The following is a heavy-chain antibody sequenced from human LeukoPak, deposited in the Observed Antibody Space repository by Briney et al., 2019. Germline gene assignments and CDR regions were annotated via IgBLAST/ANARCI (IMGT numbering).Heavy chain of an antibody. J-gene: IGHJ3*02. CDR3: ARTRYESSFHAFDI. CDR1: GFTFSSYE. V-gene: IGHV3-48*03. D-gene: IGHD3-22*01. CDR2: ISSSGSTI. Sequence: PGGSLRLSCAASGFTFSSYEMNWVRQAPGKGLEWLSYISSSGSTIYYADSVKGRFTISRDNAKNSLYLQMNGLRAEDTAVYYCARTRYESSFHAFDIWGQGTMVTVSS.